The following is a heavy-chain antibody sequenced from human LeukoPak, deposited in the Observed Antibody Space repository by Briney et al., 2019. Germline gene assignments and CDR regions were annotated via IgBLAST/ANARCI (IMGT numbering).Heavy chain of an antibody. D-gene: IGHD5-24*01. CDR2: ISAYNGNT. Sequence: ASVKVSCKASGYTFTTYGITWVRQAPGQGLEWMGWISAYNGNTNYAQKVQGRVTMTTDTSTSTAYMELRSLRSDDTAVYYCARALVDGYKGLGYWGQGTLVTVSS. CDR1: GYTFTTYG. V-gene: IGHV1-18*01. CDR3: ARALVDGYKGLGY. J-gene: IGHJ4*02.